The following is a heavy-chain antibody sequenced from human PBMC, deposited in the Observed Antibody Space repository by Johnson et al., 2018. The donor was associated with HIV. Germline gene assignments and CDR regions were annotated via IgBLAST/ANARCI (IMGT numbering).Heavy chain of an antibody. D-gene: IGHD1-26*01. Sequence: QMQLVESGGGVVQPGRSLTLSCVASGFTFNRYGLHWVRQAPGKGLEWVATTSFDERGKHYTDSVKGRFTISRDNSKNALYLQLNSLRPEDTAVYYCARDGAIAGAATEALDLWGQGTMVIVSS. CDR2: TSFDERGK. CDR3: ARDGAIAGAATEALDL. CDR1: GFTFNRYG. J-gene: IGHJ3*01. V-gene: IGHV3-30*04.